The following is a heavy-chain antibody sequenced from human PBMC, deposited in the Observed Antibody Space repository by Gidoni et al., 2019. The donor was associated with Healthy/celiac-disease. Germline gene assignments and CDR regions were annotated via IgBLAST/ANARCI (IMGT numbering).Heavy chain of an antibody. CDR2: ISGSGGST. J-gene: IGHJ4*02. CDR1: GFTFRSYA. CDR3: AALPFGVVIPFDY. V-gene: IGHV3-23*01. D-gene: IGHD3-3*01. Sequence: EVQLLESGGGLVQPGGSLRLSCAASGFTFRSYAMSWVRQAPGKGLEWVSAISGSGGSTYYADSVKGRFTISRDNSKNTLYLQMNSLRTEETAVYYCAALPFGVVIPFDYWGQGTLVTVSS.